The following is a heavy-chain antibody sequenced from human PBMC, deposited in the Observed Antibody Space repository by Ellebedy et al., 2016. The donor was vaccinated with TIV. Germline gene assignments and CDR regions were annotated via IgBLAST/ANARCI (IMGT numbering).Heavy chain of an antibody. J-gene: IGHJ6*02. V-gene: IGHV1-46*01. Sequence: ASVKVSCKASGYTFTSYYMHWVRQAPGQGLEWMGIINPSGGSTSYAQKFQGRVTMTRDTSTSTVYMGLSSLRSEDTAMYYCARDGSYYDMDVWGQGTTVTVSS. CDR1: GYTFTSYY. CDR2: INPSGGST. CDR3: ARDGSYYDMDV.